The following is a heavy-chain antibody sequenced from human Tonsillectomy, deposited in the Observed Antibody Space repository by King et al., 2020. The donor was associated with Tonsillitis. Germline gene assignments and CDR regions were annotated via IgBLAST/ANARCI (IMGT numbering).Heavy chain of an antibody. V-gene: IGHV3-48*01. Sequence: EEQLVQSGGGLVQPGGSLRLSCAASGFTFSSYSMNWVRQAPGKGLEWVSYISSSSSTIYYADSVKGRFTISRDNAKNSLYLQMNSLRAEDTAVYYCARGDYGDNWYFDLWGCGTLVTVSS. CDR1: GFTFSSYS. CDR2: ISSSSSTI. J-gene: IGHJ2*01. D-gene: IGHD4-17*01. CDR3: ARGDYGDNWYFDL.